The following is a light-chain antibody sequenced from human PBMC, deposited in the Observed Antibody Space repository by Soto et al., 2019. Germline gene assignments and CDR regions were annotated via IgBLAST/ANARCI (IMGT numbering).Light chain of an antibody. CDR3: QHYADWPLT. J-gene: IGKJ4*01. CDR1: QGIGIT. V-gene: IGKV3-15*01. CDR2: GAS. Sequence: EIVLTQSPATLSVSPGEGATLSCRASQGIGITLAWYQQKPGQTPRLLIYGASTRATGVPPRFSGSGSGTDFILTINSLQSEDFAVDYCQHYADWPLTFGGGTKIESK.